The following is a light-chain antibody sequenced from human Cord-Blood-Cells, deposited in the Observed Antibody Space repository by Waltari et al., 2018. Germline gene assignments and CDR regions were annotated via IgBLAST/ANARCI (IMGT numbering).Light chain of an antibody. CDR2: GAS. CDR3: QQYGSSPLT. J-gene: IGKJ4*01. Sequence: EIVFTQSPGTLSLSPGERATLSCRASQSVSSSYLAWYQQKPGQAPRLLIYGASSRATSIPNRFSGSGSVTDFTLTISRLEPEDFAVYYCQQYGSSPLTFGGGTKVEIK. V-gene: IGKV3-20*01. CDR1: QSVSSSY.